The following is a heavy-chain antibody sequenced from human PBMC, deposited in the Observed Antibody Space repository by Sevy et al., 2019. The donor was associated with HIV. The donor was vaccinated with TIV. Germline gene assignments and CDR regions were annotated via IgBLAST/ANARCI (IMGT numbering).Heavy chain of an antibody. D-gene: IGHD3-10*01. CDR2: INTNTGNP. CDR1: GYTFTSYA. CDR3: ARAYYGSGRYYYYSMDV. V-gene: IGHV7-4-1*02. J-gene: IGHJ6*02. Sequence: ASVKVSCKASGYTFTSYAMNWVRQAPGQGLEWMGWINTNTGNPTYARGFTGRFVFSLDTSVSTAYLQISSLKAEDTAVYYCARAYYGSGRYYYYSMDVWGQGTTVTVSS.